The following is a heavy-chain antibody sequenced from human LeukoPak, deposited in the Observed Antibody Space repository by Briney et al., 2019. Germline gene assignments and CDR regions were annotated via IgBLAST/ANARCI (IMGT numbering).Heavy chain of an antibody. CDR2: MNPNSGNA. V-gene: IGHV1-8*01. D-gene: IGHD2-21*01. CDR1: GYTFTTSD. J-gene: IGHJ4*02. CDR3: ARVAGNCGGDCYRLVY. Sequence: ASVKVSCKASGYTFTTSDINWVRQATGQRRGWMAWMNPNSGNAGYAQKFQGRVAMTRNTSISTAYMELSSLRSEDTAVYYCARVAGNCGGDCYRLVYWGQGTLVTVSS.